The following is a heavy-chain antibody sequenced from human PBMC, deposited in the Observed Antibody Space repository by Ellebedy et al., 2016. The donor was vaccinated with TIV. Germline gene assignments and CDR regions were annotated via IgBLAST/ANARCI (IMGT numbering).Heavy chain of an antibody. D-gene: IGHD3-22*01. CDR1: GFTFSSYA. CDR2: ISYDGSNK. V-gene: IGHV3-30-3*01. CDR3: AREKDYYDSSGVFDY. Sequence: GGSLRLXXAASGFTFSSYAMHWVRQAPGKGLEWVAVISYDGSNKYYADSVKGRFTISRDNSKNTLYLQMNSLRAEDTAVYYCAREKDYYDSSGVFDYWGQGTLVTVSS. J-gene: IGHJ4*02.